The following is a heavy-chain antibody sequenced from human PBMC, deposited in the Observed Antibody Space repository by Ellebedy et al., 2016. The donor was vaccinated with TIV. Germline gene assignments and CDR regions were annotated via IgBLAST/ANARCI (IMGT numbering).Heavy chain of an antibody. J-gene: IGHJ4*02. CDR3: ASVTFSSLSPFDY. CDR1: GYSFTDYH. V-gene: IGHV1-2*02. D-gene: IGHD2-2*01. CDR2: IYPNSGDK. Sequence: AASVKVSCKTSGYSFTDYHIHWMRQAPGQGLEWMGWIYPNSGDKKYAQKFQGRVTMTRDTSITTAYMELKRLTSDDTATYYCASVTFSSLSPFDYWGQGTLVTVSS.